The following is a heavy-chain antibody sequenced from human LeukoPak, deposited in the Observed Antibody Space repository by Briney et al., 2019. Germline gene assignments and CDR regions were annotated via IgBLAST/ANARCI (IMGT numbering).Heavy chain of an antibody. CDR3: ARSITMVRGVSNWFDP. J-gene: IGHJ5*02. V-gene: IGHV2-70*01. CDR1: GFSLSTSGMC. CDR2: LAWDDDK. Sequence: RESGPALVKPTQTLTLTCTFSGFSLSTSGMCGSGIRQPPRKALEWLALLAWDDDKYYSTSLKTRLTISKDTSKNQLVLTMTNMAPEDTATYYCARSITMVRGVSNWFDPWGQGTLVTVSS. D-gene: IGHD3-10*01.